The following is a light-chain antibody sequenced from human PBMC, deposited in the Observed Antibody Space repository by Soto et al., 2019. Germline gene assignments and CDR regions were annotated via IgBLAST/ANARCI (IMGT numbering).Light chain of an antibody. J-gene: IGLJ1*01. CDR3: CLYIGATTYV. V-gene: IGLV2-14*01. Sequence: QSALTQPASVSGSPGQSITISCTGTSSDVGGYNYVSWYQQYPGKAPKLIVYEVNNRPSGVSGRFSGSKSGNTASLTISGLLADDEADYYCCLYIGATTYVFGTGTKLTVL. CDR1: SSDVGGYNY. CDR2: EVN.